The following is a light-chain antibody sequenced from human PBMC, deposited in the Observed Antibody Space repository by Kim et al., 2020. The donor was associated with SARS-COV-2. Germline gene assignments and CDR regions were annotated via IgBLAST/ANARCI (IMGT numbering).Light chain of an antibody. CDR2: DAS. V-gene: IGKV1-33*01. CDR3: QQYHALPRT. CDR1: QDISNY. Sequence: DIQMTQSPSSLFASVGDRVTITCQATQDISNYLNWYQQKPGKAPKLLIHDASNLETGFPSRFSGGGSGTFFTFTISSLQPEDIATYYCQQYHALPRTFGQGTKLEIK. J-gene: IGKJ2*01.